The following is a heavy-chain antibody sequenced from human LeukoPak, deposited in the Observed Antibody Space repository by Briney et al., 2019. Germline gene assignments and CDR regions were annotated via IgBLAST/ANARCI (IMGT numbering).Heavy chain of an antibody. J-gene: IGHJ4*02. CDR3: ARRVGYDYVWGSYRFLDY. CDR2: IYYSGST. V-gene: IGHV4-39*01. Sequence: SETLSLTCTVSGGSISSSNYYWGWIRQPPGKGLEWIGNIYYSGSTYYNPSFKSRLTISVDTSKNQFSLKLSSVTAADTAVYYCARRVGYDYVWGSYRFLDYWGQGTLVTVSS. D-gene: IGHD3-16*02. CDR1: GGSISSSNYY.